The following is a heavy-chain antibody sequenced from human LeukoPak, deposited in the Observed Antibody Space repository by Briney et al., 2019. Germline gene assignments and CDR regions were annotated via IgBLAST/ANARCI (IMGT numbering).Heavy chain of an antibody. J-gene: IGHJ4*02. CDR1: GFTFRVYT. V-gene: IGHV3-21*01. CDR3: AKDLTPAADGTYFDY. CDR2: ISSGSTYI. D-gene: IGHD6-13*01. Sequence: GESLRLSCAASGFTFRVYTTNWVRQAPGKGLEWVSSISSGSTYIYYADSMRGRFTISRDNSKNTLYLQMNSLRAEDTAVFYCAKDLTPAADGTYFDYWGQGTLVTVSS.